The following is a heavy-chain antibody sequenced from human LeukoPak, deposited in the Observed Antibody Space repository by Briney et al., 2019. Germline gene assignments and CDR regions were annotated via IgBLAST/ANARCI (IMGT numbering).Heavy chain of an antibody. J-gene: IGHJ3*02. CDR1: GFTFSNYA. D-gene: IGHD4-17*01. CDR2: ISGSGGST. Sequence: GGSLRLSCAASGFTFSNYAMNWVRQAPGKGLEWVSVISGSGGSTYYADSVKGRFTTSRDNSKNTLYLQMNSLRAEDTAVYYCAKERGNGVRGAFDIWGQGTMVTVSS. V-gene: IGHV3-23*01. CDR3: AKERGNGVRGAFDI.